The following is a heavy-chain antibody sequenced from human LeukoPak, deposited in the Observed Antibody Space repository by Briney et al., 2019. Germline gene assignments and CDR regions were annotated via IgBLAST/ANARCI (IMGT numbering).Heavy chain of an antibody. CDR2: IYYSGST. V-gene: IGHV4-59*08. J-gene: IGHJ4*02. D-gene: IGHD3-22*01. CDR3: ARRAYDSRGYSFDY. Sequence: TSETLSLTCTVSGGSISSYYWSWIRQPPRKGLEWIGYIYYSGSTNYNPSLKSRVTISVDTSKNQFSLKLSSVTAADTAVYYCARRAYDSRGYSFDYWGQGTLVTVSS. CDR1: GGSISSYY.